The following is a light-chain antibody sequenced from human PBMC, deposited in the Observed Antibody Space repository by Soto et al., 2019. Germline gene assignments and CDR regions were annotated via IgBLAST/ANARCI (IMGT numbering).Light chain of an antibody. CDR3: QTWGTGILV. V-gene: IGLV4-69*01. Sequence: QLVLTQSPSASASLGASVKLTCTLSSGQSSYAIAWHQQQPEKGPRFLMKLNSDGSHNKGDGIPDRFSGSSSGAERHLTISSLQSEDEADYYCQTWGTGILVFGGGTKLTVL. CDR1: SGQSSYA. CDR2: LNSDGSH. J-gene: IGLJ2*01.